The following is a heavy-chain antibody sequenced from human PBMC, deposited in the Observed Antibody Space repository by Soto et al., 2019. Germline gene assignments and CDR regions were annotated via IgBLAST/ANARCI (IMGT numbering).Heavy chain of an antibody. J-gene: IGHJ4*02. V-gene: IGHV3-74*01. D-gene: IGHD5-18*01. Sequence: EVQLVESGGGLVQPEGSLRLSCAASGFTFSSQWLHWVRQAPGKGLVWISRINNDGTSTNYADSVKGRFTVSRDNAKKTMSLQMNSLRAEDTAVYYCASWRGGYTYGLDHWGQGTPVTVSS. CDR2: INNDGTST. CDR3: ASWRGGYTYGLDH. CDR1: GFTFSSQW.